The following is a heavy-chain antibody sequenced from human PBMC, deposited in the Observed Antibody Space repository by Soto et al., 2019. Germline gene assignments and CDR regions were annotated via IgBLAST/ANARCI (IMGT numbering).Heavy chain of an antibody. J-gene: IGHJ4*02. CDR1: GFTFSSYA. CDR2: ISGSGGST. CDR3: AKELRRCSGRSCSSVD. V-gene: IGHV3-23*01. D-gene: IGHD2-15*01. Sequence: GSLRLSCAASGFTFSSYAMSWVRQAPGKGLEWVSAISGSGGSTYYADSVKGRFTISRDNSKNTLYLQMNSLRAEDTAVYYCAKELRRCSGRSCSSVDWGPGIRVTVAS.